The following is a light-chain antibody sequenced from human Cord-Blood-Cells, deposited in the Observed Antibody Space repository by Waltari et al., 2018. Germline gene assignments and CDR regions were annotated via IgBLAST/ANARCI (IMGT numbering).Light chain of an antibody. CDR3: NSRDSSGNHVV. CDR1: SLRSYY. V-gene: IGLV3-19*01. CDR2: GKN. J-gene: IGLJ2*01. Sequence: SSELTQDPAVSVALGQTVRITWQGDSLRSYYASWYQQKPGQAPVLCIYGKNNRPSGIPDRFSGSSSRNTASLTITGAQAEDEADYYCNSRDSSGNHVVFGGGTKLTVL.